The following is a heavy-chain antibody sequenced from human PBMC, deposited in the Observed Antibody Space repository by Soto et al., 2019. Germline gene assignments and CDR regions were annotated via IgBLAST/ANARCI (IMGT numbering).Heavy chain of an antibody. Sequence: PVGSLRLSCAASGFAFSSYAMHWVRQAPGKGLEWVTVTSYDGDNQYYADSVKGRLTVSRDNSQNTVYLQMNSLRPDDTALYYCARDGDIYAYLPLWPVDYWGQGALVTVSS. V-gene: IGHV3-30-3*01. CDR2: TSYDGDNQ. CDR1: GFAFSSYA. D-gene: IGHD5-18*01. CDR3: ARDGDIYAYLPLWPVDY. J-gene: IGHJ4*02.